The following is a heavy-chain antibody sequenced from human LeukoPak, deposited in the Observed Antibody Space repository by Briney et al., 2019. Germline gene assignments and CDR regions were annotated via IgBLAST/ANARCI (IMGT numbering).Heavy chain of an antibody. V-gene: IGHV4-59*08. Sequence: PSETLSLTCTVSGGSISSYYWSWIRQPPGKGLEWIGYIYYSGSTNYNPSLKSRVTISVDTSKNQFSLKLSSVTAADTAVYYCARRGYYDSSGRDAFDIWGQGTMVTVSS. J-gene: IGHJ3*02. CDR3: ARRGYYDSSGRDAFDI. CDR1: GGSISSYY. CDR2: IYYSGST. D-gene: IGHD3-22*01.